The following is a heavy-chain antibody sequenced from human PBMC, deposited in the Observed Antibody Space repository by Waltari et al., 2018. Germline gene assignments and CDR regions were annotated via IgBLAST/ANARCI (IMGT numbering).Heavy chain of an antibody. Sequence: QVQLQQWGAGLLQSSETLSLTCAVYGGSFRGYSWGWVRQPPGKGLEWIGEINHAGYTNHNPSLRSRVTMSADTSKSQFSLKLNSVTAADTAVYYCVRLEDCTGPGGHCYSGDPFALDVWGQGTTVTVSS. CDR3: VRLEDCTGPGGHCYSGDPFALDV. CDR1: GGSFRGYS. V-gene: IGHV4-34*02. D-gene: IGHD2-15*01. CDR2: INHAGYT. J-gene: IGHJ6*02.